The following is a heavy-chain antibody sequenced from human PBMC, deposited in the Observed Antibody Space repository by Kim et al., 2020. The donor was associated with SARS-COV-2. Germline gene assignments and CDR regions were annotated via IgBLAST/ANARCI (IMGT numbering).Heavy chain of an antibody. J-gene: IGHJ6*03. D-gene: IGHD1-26*01. V-gene: IGHV3-48*03. CDR3: ARATSYYYYYMDV. CDR2: ISSSGSTI. Sequence: GGSLRLSCAASGFTFSSYEMNWVRQAPGKGLEWVSYISSSGSTIYYADSVKGRFTISRDNAKNSLYLQMNSLRAEDTAVYYCARATSYYYYYMDVWGKGTTVTVSS. CDR1: GFTFSSYE.